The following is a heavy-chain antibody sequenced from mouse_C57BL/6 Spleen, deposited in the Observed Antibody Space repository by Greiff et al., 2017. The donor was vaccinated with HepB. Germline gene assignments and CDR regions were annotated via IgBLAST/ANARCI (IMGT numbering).Heavy chain of an antibody. V-gene: IGHV1-26*01. CDR2: INPNNGGT. Sequence: EVQLQQSGPELVKPGASVKISCKASGYTFTDYYMNWVKQSHGKSLEWIGDINPNNGGTSYNQKFKGKATLTVDKSSSTAYMERRSLTSEDSAVYYCARSWYFDVWGTGTTVTVSS. CDR1: GYTFTDYY. J-gene: IGHJ1*03. CDR3: ARSWYFDV.